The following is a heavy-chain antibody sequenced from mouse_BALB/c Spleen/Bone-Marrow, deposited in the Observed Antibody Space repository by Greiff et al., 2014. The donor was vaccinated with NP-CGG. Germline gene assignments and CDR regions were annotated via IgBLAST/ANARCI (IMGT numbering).Heavy chain of an antibody. CDR3: ARGRIAMDY. J-gene: IGHJ4*01. D-gene: IGHD3-3*01. Sequence: QVQLQQSGPELVRPGASVKMSCKASGYTFTSYWMHWVKQRPGQGLEWIGMIDPSNSRTRLNEKFMDKATLNVDKSSYTAYIQQSSLTTEESAVDYCARGRIAMDYWGQGTSVTVSA. CDR1: GYTFTSYW. V-gene: IGHV1S127*01. CDR2: IDPSNSRT.